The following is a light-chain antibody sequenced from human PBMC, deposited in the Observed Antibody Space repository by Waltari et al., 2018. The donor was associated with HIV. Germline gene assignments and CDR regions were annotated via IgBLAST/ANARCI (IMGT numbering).Light chain of an antibody. V-gene: IGKV4-1*01. CDR2: CAS. J-gene: IGKJ5*01. CDR1: QSVLYSSSNNYY. CDR3: EQYVTTPIT. Sequence: DIVVTQSPDFLAVSLGEEATVNCESSQSVLYSSSNNYYLACYHLQPGPPPWLLICCASVRNSGVHDRFNGSGSGTDFTLTISSLQAEDVATYYCEQYVTTPITFGQGTRLEIK.